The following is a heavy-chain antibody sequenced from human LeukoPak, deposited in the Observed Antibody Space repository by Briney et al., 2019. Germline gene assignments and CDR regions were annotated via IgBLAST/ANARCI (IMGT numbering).Heavy chain of an antibody. V-gene: IGHV4-59*08. D-gene: IGHD6-13*01. CDR1: GDSTSSHY. CDR2: ILYTGST. J-gene: IGHJ4*02. CDR3: ASGAGGSTLSFFDY. Sequence: SETLPLTCSVSGDSTSSHYWSWVRLPPGKGLEWIGYILYTGSTNYNPSLRTRVTISMHTSKTQFSLNLNSVTAADTAVYYCASGAGGSTLSFFDYWGQGTVVTVSS.